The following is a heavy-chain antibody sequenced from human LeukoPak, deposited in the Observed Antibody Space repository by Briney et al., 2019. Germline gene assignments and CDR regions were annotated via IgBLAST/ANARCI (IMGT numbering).Heavy chain of an antibody. Sequence: GGSLRLSCAASGFTFSSYGMHWVRQAPGKGLEWVAFIRYDGSNKYYADSVKGRFTISRDNSTNTLYLQMNSLRAEDTAVYYCAKDRVLRYFDWLFDLDYWGQGTLVTVSS. V-gene: IGHV3-30*02. CDR3: AKDRVLRYFDWLFDLDY. D-gene: IGHD3-9*01. CDR2: IRYDGSNK. J-gene: IGHJ4*02. CDR1: GFTFSSYG.